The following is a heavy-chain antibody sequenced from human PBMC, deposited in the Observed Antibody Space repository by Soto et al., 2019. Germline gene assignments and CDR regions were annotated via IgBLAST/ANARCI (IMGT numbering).Heavy chain of an antibody. V-gene: IGHV1-18*01. CDR3: ARVKVPAAILGAFDL. Sequence: QAPLVQSGGEMRKPGASVKVSCKASGYTFSTYGITWVRQAPGQGLEWMGWINPLKGDTNSAARFQDRLTMTTDTSTRTAYMALRSLTSDDTAVYYCARVKVPAAILGAFDLWGQGTVVTVSS. D-gene: IGHD2-2*02. CDR2: INPLKGDT. CDR1: GYTFSTYG. J-gene: IGHJ3*01.